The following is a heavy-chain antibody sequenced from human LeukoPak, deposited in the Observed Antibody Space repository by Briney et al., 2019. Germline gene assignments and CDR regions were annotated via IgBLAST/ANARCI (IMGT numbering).Heavy chain of an antibody. J-gene: IGHJ6*03. V-gene: IGHV3-21*04. CDR2: ITSGSSYI. CDR1: GFTFSSYN. D-gene: IGHD5-18*01. CDR3: ARTTEGGYSYGYFYYYYMDV. Sequence: TGGSLRLSCAASGFTFSSYNMNWVRQAPGKGLEWVSSITSGSSYIYYADSVKGRFTISRDNAKNSLYLQMNSLRAEDTAVYYCARTTEGGYSYGYFYYYYMDVWGKGTTVTISS.